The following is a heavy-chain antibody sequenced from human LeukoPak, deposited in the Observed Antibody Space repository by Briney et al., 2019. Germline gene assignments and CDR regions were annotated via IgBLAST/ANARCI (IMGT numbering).Heavy chain of an antibody. CDR3: ARRLEEEFDY. V-gene: IGHV4-59*01. Sequence: SETLSLTCTVSGGSISSYYWSWIRQPPGKGLEWIGYIYYSGSTNYNPSLKSRVTISVDTSKNQFSLKLSSVTAADTAVYYCARRLEEEFDYWGQGTLVTVSS. D-gene: IGHD6-19*01. J-gene: IGHJ4*02. CDR2: IYYSGST. CDR1: GGSISSYY.